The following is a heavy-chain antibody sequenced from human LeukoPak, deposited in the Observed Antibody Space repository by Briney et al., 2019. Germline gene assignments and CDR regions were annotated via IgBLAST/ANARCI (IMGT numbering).Heavy chain of an antibody. J-gene: IGHJ4*02. V-gene: IGHV3-23*01. CDR1: GFTFSSYA. D-gene: IGHD3-3*01. CDR2: ISEGGSST. Sequence: GGPLSLFCAASGFTFSSYAMSWLRQAPGRGLEWVSTISEGGSSTYYADSVKGQFTISRDNSKNTLSLQMISLRAEDTAVYYCATASSDTLSGVVRWGQGTLVTVSS. CDR3: ATASSDTLSGVVR.